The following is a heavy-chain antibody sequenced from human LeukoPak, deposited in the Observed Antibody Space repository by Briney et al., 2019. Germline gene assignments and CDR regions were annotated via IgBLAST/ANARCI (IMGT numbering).Heavy chain of an antibody. J-gene: IGHJ4*02. CDR1: GFTFSSYA. V-gene: IGHV3-30*01. CDR2: ISYDGSNK. D-gene: IGHD6-13*01. Sequence: GRSLRLSCAASGFTFSSYAMHWVRQALGKGLEWVAVISYDGSNKYYADSVKGRFTISRDNSKNTLYLQMNSLRAEDTAVYYCARDPFGGSSWYTEISPYFDYWGQGTLVTVSS. CDR3: ARDPFGGSSWYTEISPYFDY.